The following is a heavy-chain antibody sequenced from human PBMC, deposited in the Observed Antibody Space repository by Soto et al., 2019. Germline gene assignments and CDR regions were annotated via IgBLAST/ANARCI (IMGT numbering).Heavy chain of an antibody. CDR2: IDPSDSYT. CDR1: GYSFTSYR. D-gene: IGHD2-15*01. V-gene: IGHV5-10-1*01. J-gene: IGHJ6*02. Sequence: GESMKISCKGSGYSFTSYRICWVRPLPGKGLEWMGRIDPSDSYTNYRPSFQGHVTISADKSISTAYLQWSRLKASATAMYYCARGDCSCCSSYPTYYGMAVWGQATTFTVPS. CDR3: ARGDCSCCSSYPTYYGMAV.